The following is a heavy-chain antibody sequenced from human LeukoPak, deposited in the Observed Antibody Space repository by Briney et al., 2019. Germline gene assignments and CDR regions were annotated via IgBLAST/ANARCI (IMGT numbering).Heavy chain of an antibody. CDR1: GYFISDGHD. D-gene: IGHD3-10*01. Sequence: SETLSLTCSVSGYFISDGHDWGWIRQPPGKGLEWIGTVYRTGTTYYNPSLKSRVTISVDTSKNQFSLKLSSVTAADTAVYYCMTASVLLWFGESSYGMDVWGQGTTVTVSS. J-gene: IGHJ6*02. CDR3: MTASVLLWFGESSYGMDV. V-gene: IGHV4-38-2*02. CDR2: VYRTGTT.